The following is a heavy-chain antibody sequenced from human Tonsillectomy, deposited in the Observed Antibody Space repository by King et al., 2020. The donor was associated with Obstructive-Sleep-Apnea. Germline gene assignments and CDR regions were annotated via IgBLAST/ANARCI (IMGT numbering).Heavy chain of an antibody. J-gene: IGHJ3*02. CDR3: ARDHRYCSGGRCSSTLLDI. Sequence: ELQLVQSGGGVVRPGGSLRLSCAASGFTFDDFGMNWVRQAPGKGLEWVSNINWKGGRTSYADSVKGRFTISRDNAKNSLYLQMNSLTAGDTALYYCARDHRYCSGGRCSSTLLDIWGQGTMVTVSS. D-gene: IGHD2-15*01. CDR2: INWKGGRT. V-gene: IGHV3-20*04. CDR1: GFTFDDFG.